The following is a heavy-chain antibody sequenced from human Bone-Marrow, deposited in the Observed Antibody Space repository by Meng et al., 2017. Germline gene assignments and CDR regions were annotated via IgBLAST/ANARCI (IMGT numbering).Heavy chain of an antibody. Sequence: QVRLVGAGGGVVQPGRALIRSGAASGFTFSSYGMHWVRQAPGKGLEWVAVIWYDGSNKYYADSVKGRFTISRDNSKNTLYLQMNSLRAEDTAVYYCARADYGGFLDYWGQGTLVTVSS. CDR2: IWYDGSNK. CDR3: ARADYGGFLDY. J-gene: IGHJ4*02. CDR1: GFTFSSYG. D-gene: IGHD4-23*01. V-gene: IGHV3-33*01.